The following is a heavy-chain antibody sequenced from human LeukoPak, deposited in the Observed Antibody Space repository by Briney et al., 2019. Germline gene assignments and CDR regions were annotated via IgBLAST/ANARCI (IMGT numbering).Heavy chain of an antibody. Sequence: GGSLRLSCAASGFGFSRNDMHWVRQRTGKGLEWVSGIGTAGDTNYAGSVKGRFTISRETGKNSLYLQMRSLRAEDTAVYYCAGRTSWYYGFDVWGQGTTVTVSS. CDR2: IGTAGDT. V-gene: IGHV3-13*01. CDR1: GFGFSRND. D-gene: IGHD1-1*01. CDR3: AGRTSWYYGFDV. J-gene: IGHJ6*02.